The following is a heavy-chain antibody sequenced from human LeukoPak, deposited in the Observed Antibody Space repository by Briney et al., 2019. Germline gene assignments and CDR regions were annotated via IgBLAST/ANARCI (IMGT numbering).Heavy chain of an antibody. CDR1: GFTLSHYY. V-gene: IGHV3-11*01. Sequence: AGGSLRLSCAASGFTLSHYYMGWIRQAPGKGLEWVSYISSSGSDTYNADSVKGRFTISRDNAKNSLYLQMNSLRAEDTAVYYCARHDGSSYGPLDYWGQGTLVTVSS. CDR3: ARHDGSSYGPLDY. CDR2: ISSSGSDT. D-gene: IGHD5-18*01. J-gene: IGHJ4*02.